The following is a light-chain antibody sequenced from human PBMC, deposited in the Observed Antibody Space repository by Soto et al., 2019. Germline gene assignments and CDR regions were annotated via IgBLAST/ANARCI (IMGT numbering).Light chain of an antibody. Sequence: QSALAQPASVSGSPGQSITISCTGASSDVGGFGYVSWYQQHPGKAPKLMIYEVTNRPSGVSNRFSGSKSGNTASLTISGLQAEDEADYYCNSYTSSSTYVFGTGTKGTVL. CDR3: NSYTSSSTYV. CDR1: SSDVGGFGY. V-gene: IGLV2-14*01. CDR2: EVT. J-gene: IGLJ1*01.